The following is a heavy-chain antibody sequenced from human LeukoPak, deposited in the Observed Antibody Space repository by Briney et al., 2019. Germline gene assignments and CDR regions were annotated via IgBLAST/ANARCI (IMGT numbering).Heavy chain of an antibody. CDR1: GYTLTELT. CDR2: FDPGQGET. J-gene: IGHJ4*02. Sequence: GASVKVSCKVSGYTLTELTMHWVRQAPGKGLEWMGGFDPGQGETIYAQKFQGRVTMTRDMSTSTVYMELSSLRSEDTAVYYCARGCHTPGIAAREYYFDYWGQGTLVTVSS. V-gene: IGHV1-24*01. CDR3: ARGCHTPGIAAREYYFDY. D-gene: IGHD6-6*01.